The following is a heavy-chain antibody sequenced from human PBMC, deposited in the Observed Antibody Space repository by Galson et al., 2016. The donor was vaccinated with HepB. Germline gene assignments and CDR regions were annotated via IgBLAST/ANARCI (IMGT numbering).Heavy chain of an antibody. D-gene: IGHD1-26*01. J-gene: IGHJ4*02. Sequence: LRLSCAASGFTFSSYWMHWVRQGPGEGLVWVSRSNPDGGSTGYADTVKGRFTISRDNAKNTLYLQMNNLRVEDTAVYYCAILGRQPRAAFVDFWGPGTLVTVSS. CDR1: GFTFSSYW. CDR3: AILGRQPRAAFVDF. V-gene: IGHV3-74*01. CDR2: SNPDGGST.